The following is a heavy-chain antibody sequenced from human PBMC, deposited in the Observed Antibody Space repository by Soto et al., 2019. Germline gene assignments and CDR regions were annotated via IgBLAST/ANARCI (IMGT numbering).Heavy chain of an antibody. CDR2: IYYSGST. V-gene: IGHV4-59*01. CDR3: ARLGMKNRFSVGLWFDP. D-gene: IGHD3-10*01. J-gene: IGHJ5*02. Sequence: SETLSLTCSVSGGSISSYYWSWIRQPPGKGLEWIGYIYYSGSTNYNPSLKSRVTISVDTSKNQFSLKLSSVTAADTAVYYCARLGMKNRFSVGLWFDPWGRGTLVTVSS. CDR1: GGSISSYY.